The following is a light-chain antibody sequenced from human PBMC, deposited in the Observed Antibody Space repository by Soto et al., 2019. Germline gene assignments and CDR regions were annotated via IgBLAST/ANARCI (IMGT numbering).Light chain of an antibody. J-gene: IGKJ4*01. V-gene: IGKV4-1*01. CDR2: WAS. CDR3: QKYYSTHSLT. Sequence: DIVMTQSPDSLAVSLGERATINCKSSQSVLYSSNNKNYLAWYQQKPGQPPKLLIYWASTRESGVPDRFSGSGSGTDFTLTISSLQAEDVAVYYCQKYYSTHSLTFGGGTKVEIK. CDR1: QSVLYSSNNKNY.